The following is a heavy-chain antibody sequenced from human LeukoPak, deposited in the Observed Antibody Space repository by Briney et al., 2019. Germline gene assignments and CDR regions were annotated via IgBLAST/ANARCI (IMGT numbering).Heavy chain of an antibody. CDR1: GFTFSSYA. D-gene: IGHD1-7*01. Sequence: GGSLRLSCAASGFTFSSYAMHWVRQAPGKGLEYVSAISSNGGSTYYANSVKGRFTISRDNPKNTLYLQMGSLRAEDMAVYYCARAPELHDAFDIWGQGTMVTVSS. J-gene: IGHJ3*02. CDR2: ISSNGGST. CDR3: ARAPELHDAFDI. V-gene: IGHV3-64*01.